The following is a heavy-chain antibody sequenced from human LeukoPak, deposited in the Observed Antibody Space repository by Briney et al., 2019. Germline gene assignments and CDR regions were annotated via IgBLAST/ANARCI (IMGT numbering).Heavy chain of an antibody. D-gene: IGHD4/OR15-4a*01. V-gene: IGHV3-21*04. CDR2: ISSSSSYI. CDR1: GFTFSSYE. CDR3: ARRAGAYSHPYDY. J-gene: IGHJ4*02. Sequence: GGSLRLSCAASGFTFSSYEMNWVRQAPGKGLEWVSSISSSSSYIYYADSVKGRFTISRDNAKNSLYLQMNSLRAEDTAVYCCARRAGAYSHPYDYWGQGTLVTVSS.